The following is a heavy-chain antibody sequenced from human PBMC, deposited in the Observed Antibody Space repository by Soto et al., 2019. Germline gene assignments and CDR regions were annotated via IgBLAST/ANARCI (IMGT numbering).Heavy chain of an antibody. J-gene: IGHJ4*02. Sequence: EVQLLESGGGLVQPGGSLRLSCAASGFTFSSYAMSWVRLAPGKGLECFSSIGGSGGTYYADSVKGRFTISGDNSKNMLYLHLNSLRAEDTAMYYCAKGQGWSYYYDSWGQGTLVTVSS. CDR2: IGGSGGT. D-gene: IGHD2-15*01. V-gene: IGHV3-23*01. CDR1: GFTFSSYA. CDR3: AKGQGWSYYYDS.